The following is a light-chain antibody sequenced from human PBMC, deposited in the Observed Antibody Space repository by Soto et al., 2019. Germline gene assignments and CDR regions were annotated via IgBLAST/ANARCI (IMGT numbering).Light chain of an antibody. V-gene: IGKV3-20*01. Sequence: EIVLTQSPGTLSLSPGERATLSCRASQHVSNNYLAWYQQKPGQSPRLLIYGASSRATGIPDRFSGSGSGTDFTLTISKLEPEDFAVYYCQQYGSSPTTFGQGTKV. CDR2: GAS. CDR1: QHVSNNY. CDR3: QQYGSSPTT. J-gene: IGKJ1*01.